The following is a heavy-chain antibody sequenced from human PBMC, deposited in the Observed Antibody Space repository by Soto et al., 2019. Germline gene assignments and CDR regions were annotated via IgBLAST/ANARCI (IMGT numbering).Heavy chain of an antibody. CDR1: GYIFTNYY. Sequence: ASVKVSCKASGYIFTNYYMHWVRQAPGQGLEWMGTINAGGGYTTYAQRFQGRVTMTRDTSTSTVSMELSSLRYEDTALYYCTRDRARGKFYFDYWGQGALVTVSS. V-gene: IGHV1-46*03. CDR3: TRDRARGKFYFDY. CDR2: INAGGGYT. D-gene: IGHD1-26*01. J-gene: IGHJ4*02.